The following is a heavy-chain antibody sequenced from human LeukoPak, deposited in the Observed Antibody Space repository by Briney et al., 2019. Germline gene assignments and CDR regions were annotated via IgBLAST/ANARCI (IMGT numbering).Heavy chain of an antibody. J-gene: IGHJ4*02. Sequence: PSETLSLTCAFYGGSFSGYYWSWIRQPPGKGLEWIGEINHSGRTNYSPSLKSRVTISVDTSKNQFSLKLSSVTAADTAVYYCARTGAAGESSGFYLRLFDYWGRGTLVTVSS. CDR3: ARTGAAGESSGFYLRLFDY. V-gene: IGHV4-34*01. CDR2: INHSGRT. CDR1: GGSFSGYY. D-gene: IGHD3-22*01.